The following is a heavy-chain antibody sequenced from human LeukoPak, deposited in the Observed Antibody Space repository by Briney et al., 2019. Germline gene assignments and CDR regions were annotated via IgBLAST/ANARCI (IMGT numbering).Heavy chain of an antibody. CDR1: GGSISSSREY. CDR2: IYYSGST. Sequence: SETLSLTCTVSGGSISSSREYWAWIRQPPGKGLEWIANIYYSGSTYYSPSLKSRVTISVDTSKNQFFLKLSSVPAADTAVYYCARGPPSFYFDYWGQGTLVTVSS. V-gene: IGHV4-39*01. D-gene: IGHD6-6*01. J-gene: IGHJ4*02. CDR3: ARGPPSFYFDY.